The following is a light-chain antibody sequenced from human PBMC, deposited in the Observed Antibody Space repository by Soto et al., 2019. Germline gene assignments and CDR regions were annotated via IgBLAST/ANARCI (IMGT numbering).Light chain of an antibody. CDR2: VAS. CDR3: QQYGNSPWT. Sequence: EIVLTQSPGTLSLSPGERATLSCRASQIVSSSFVAWYQQKPGQAPRLLIDVASDRATGIPDRFSGRGSGTDFTLTISRLEPEDFAVYYCQQYGNSPWTFGQGTTVEIK. J-gene: IGKJ1*01. V-gene: IGKV3-20*01. CDR1: QIVSSSF.